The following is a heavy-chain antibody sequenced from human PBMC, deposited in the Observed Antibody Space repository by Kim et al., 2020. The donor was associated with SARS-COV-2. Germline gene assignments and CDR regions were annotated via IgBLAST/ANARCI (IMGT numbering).Heavy chain of an antibody. CDR2: IYYSGST. V-gene: IGHV4-39*01. D-gene: IGHD6-19*01. CDR3: ACSGYSSGPHDY. J-gene: IGHJ4*02. CDR1: GGSISSSSYY. Sequence: SETLSLTCNVSGGSISSSSYYWGWIRQPPGKGLEWIGSIYYSGSTYYNPSLKSRVTISVDTSKNQFSLKLSSVTAADTAVYYCACSGYSSGPHDYWGQGT.